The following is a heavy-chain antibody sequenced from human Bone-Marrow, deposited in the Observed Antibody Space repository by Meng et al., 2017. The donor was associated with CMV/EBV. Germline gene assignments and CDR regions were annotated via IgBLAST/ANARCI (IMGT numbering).Heavy chain of an antibody. CDR2: IYYSGST. J-gene: IGHJ6*02. D-gene: IGHD3-3*01. CDR1: GGSISSYY. V-gene: IGHV4-59*01. Sequence: GSLRLSCTVSGGSISSYYWSWIRQPPGKGLEWIGYIYYSGSTNYNPSLKSRVTISVDTSKNQFSLKLSSVTAADTAVYYCARDSGTYYDFWSGYYYYGMDVWGQGTTVTVSS. CDR3: ARDSGTYYDFWSGYYYYGMDV.